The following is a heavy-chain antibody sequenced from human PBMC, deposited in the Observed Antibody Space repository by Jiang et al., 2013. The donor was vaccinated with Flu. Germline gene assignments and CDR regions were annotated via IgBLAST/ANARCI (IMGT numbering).Heavy chain of an antibody. CDR1: GGSISSGAYY. CDR2: INFSGVT. D-gene: IGHD5-24*01. CDR3: AGGRDGYNYYFHD. J-gene: IGHJ4*02. Sequence: GPGLVKPSQTLSLTCTVSGGSISSGAYYWSWIRHRPGKAPEWIGYINFSGVTYYNPSLKSRVAISADTSKNQFSLRLASVTVADTATYYCAGGRDGYNYYFHDWGLGTQVTV. V-gene: IGHV4-31*03.